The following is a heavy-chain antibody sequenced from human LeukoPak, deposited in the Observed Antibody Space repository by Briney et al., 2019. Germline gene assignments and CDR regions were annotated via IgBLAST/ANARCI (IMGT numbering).Heavy chain of an antibody. Sequence: GGSLRLSCAASGFTFSSYSMNWVRQAPVKGLEWVSYFSSSSSTIYYADSVKGRFTISRDNAKNSLYLQMNSLRAEDTAVYYCARGTYGDYSYDYWGQGTLVTVSS. CDR2: FSSSSSTI. D-gene: IGHD4-17*01. CDR1: GFTFSSYS. CDR3: ARGTYGDYSYDY. V-gene: IGHV3-48*01. J-gene: IGHJ4*02.